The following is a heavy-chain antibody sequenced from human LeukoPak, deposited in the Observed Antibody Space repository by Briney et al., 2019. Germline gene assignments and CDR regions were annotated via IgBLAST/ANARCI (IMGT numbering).Heavy chain of an antibody. D-gene: IGHD3-16*01. J-gene: IGHJ4*02. CDR1: GFTFSNYV. V-gene: IGHV3-23*01. CDR3: AKGYYDYVWGSYYFDY. CDR2: ISGSGGST. Sequence: GGSLRLSCAASGFTFSNYVMSWVRQAPGKGLEWVSAISGSGGSTYYADSVKGRFTISRDNSRDTLYLQMNSLRAEDTAVYYCAKGYYDYVWGSYYFDYWGQGTLVTVSS.